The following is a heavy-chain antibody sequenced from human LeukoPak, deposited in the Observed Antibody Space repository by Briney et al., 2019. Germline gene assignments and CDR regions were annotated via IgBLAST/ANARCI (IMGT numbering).Heavy chain of an antibody. CDR2: IKQDGSEK. V-gene: IGHV3-7*01. J-gene: IGHJ3*02. CDR3: ARPYSSGWYGLDAFDI. CDR1: GFSFTNFD. D-gene: IGHD6-19*01. Sequence: GGSLRLSCATAGFSFTNFDMNWVRQAPGKGLEWVANIKQDGSEKYYVDSVKGRFTISRDNAKNSLYLQMNSLRAEDTAVYYCARPYSSGWYGLDAFDIWGQGTMVTVSS.